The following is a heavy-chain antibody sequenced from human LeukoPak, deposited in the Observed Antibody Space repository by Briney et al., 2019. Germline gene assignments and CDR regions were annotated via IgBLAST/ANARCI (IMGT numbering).Heavy chain of an antibody. V-gene: IGHV3-48*04. J-gene: IGHJ5*02. Sequence: PGGSLRLSCAASGFTFSSYSMNWVRQAPGKGLEWVSYISSSGSTIYYADSVKGRFTISRDNAKNSLYLQMNSLRAEDTAVYYCAREEGNSGDSWFDPWGQGTLVTVSS. CDR3: AREEGNSGDSWFDP. CDR1: GFTFSSYS. CDR2: ISSSGSTI. D-gene: IGHD4-23*01.